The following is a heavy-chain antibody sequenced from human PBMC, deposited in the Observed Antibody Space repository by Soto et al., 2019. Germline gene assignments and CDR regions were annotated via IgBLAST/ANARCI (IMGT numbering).Heavy chain of an antibody. CDR2: MNPNSGNT. CDR3: ARATNYYGDRH. Sequence: QVQLVQSGAEVKKPGASVKVSCKASGYTFTSYDINWVRQATGQGLEWMEWMNPNSGNTGYAQKFQGRVTMTSNTSISTGYMELSSLISEDTVVYYCARATNYYGDRHWGQGTLVTVSS. D-gene: IGHD4-17*01. CDR1: GYTFTSYD. J-gene: IGHJ4*02. V-gene: IGHV1-8*01.